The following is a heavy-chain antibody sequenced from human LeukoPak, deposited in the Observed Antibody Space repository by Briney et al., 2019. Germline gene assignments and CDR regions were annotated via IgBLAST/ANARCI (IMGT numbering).Heavy chain of an antibody. V-gene: IGHV3-30*18. Sequence: PGRSLRLSCAASGFTFSSYGMHWVRQAPGKGLEWVAVISYDGSNKYYADSVRGRFTISRDNSKNTLYLQMNSLRAEDTAVYYCAKEIWFGELRSPGYWGQGTLVTVSS. CDR1: GFTFSSYG. CDR2: ISYDGSNK. CDR3: AKEIWFGELRSPGY. D-gene: IGHD3-10*01. J-gene: IGHJ4*02.